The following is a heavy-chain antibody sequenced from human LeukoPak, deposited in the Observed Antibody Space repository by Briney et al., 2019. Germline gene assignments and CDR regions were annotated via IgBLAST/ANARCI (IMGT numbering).Heavy chain of an antibody. D-gene: IGHD6-13*01. Sequence: ASVKVSCKASGYTFTSYGISWVRQAPGQGLEWMGWISAYNGNTNYAQKLQGRVTMTTDTSTSTAYMELRSLRSDDTAVYYCARLILGEWQQLVNWFDPWGQGTLVTVSS. CDR3: ARLILGEWQQLVNWFDP. CDR2: ISAYNGNT. J-gene: IGHJ5*02. CDR1: GYTFTSYG. V-gene: IGHV1-18*01.